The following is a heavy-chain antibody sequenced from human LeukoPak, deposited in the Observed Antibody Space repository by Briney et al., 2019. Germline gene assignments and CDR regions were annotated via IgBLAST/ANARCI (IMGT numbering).Heavy chain of an antibody. CDR2: IYTSGSS. Sequence: SETLSLNCTVSGGSISPYYWSWIRQPAGQGLEWIGRIYTSGSSNYKPSLKSRATMSVDTSKNQISLKLSSVTAADTAVYYCARDRFSGSFSGFDYWGQGALVTVSS. D-gene: IGHD1-26*01. CDR1: GGSISPYY. CDR3: ARDRFSGSFSGFDY. J-gene: IGHJ4*02. V-gene: IGHV4-4*07.